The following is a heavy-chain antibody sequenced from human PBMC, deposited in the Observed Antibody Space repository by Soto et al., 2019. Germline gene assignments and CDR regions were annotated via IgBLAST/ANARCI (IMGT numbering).Heavy chain of an antibody. V-gene: IGHV4-59*01. Sequence: PSETLSLTCTVSGGSISSYYWSWIRQPPGKGLEWIGYTYYSGSTNYNPSLKSRVTISVDTSKNQFSLKLSSVTAADTPVHYCARGRPSGYPNGFDPWGQGNLVTV. CDR1: GGSISSYY. CDR3: ARGRPSGYPNGFDP. J-gene: IGHJ5*02. CDR2: TYYSGST. D-gene: IGHD3-22*01.